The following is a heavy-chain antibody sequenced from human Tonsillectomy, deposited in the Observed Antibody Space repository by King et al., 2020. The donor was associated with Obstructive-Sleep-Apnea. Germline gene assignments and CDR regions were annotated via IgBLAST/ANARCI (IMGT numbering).Heavy chain of an antibody. D-gene: IGHD2-2*01. V-gene: IGHV1-69*04. CDR1: GGTFSSYA. J-gene: IGHJ6*02. CDR3: ARLKVVPAAIGLGNSYYYGMDV. CDR2: IIPILGIA. Sequence: VQLVQSGAEVKKSGSSVRVSCKASGGTFSSYAITWVRQAPGQGLEWMGGIIPILGIANYAQKFQGRVTITADKSTSTAYMELSSLRSEDTAVYYCARLKVVPAAIGLGNSYYYGMDVWGQGTTVTVSS.